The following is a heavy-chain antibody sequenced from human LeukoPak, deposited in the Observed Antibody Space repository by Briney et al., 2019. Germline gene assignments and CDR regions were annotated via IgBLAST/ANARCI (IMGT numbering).Heavy chain of an antibody. D-gene: IGHD3-10*01. CDR2: IYTSGST. Sequence: SETLSLTCTVSGGSISSYYWSWIRQLAGKGLEWIGRIYTSGSTNYNPSLKSRVTMSVDTSKNQFSLKLSSVTAADTAVYYCARSWFSGGFDYYYGMDVWGQGTTVTVSS. CDR1: GGSISSYY. V-gene: IGHV4-4*07. J-gene: IGHJ6*02. CDR3: ARSWFSGGFDYYYGMDV.